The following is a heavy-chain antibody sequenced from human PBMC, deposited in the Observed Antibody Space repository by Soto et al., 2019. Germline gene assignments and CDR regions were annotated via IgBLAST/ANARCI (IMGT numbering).Heavy chain of an antibody. V-gene: IGHV5-10-1*01. CDR1: GYSFAGYW. CDR3: ARQIYDSDTGPNFQYYFDS. CDR2: IDPSDSQT. D-gene: IGHD3-22*01. Sequence: PRESLKISGQGSGYSFAGYWITWVRQKRGKGVAWMGRIDPSDSQTYYSPSFRGHVTISATKSITTVFLQWSSLRASDTAMYYCARQIYDSDTGPNFQYYFDSWGQGTPVTVSS. J-gene: IGHJ4*02.